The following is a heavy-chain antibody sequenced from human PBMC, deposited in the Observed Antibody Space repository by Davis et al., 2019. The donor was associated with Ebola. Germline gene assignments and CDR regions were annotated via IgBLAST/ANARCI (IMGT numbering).Heavy chain of an antibody. CDR1: RGTFSSYA. CDR3: TRGKWFDP. Sequence: ASVKVSCKTSRGTFSSYAYSWVRQAPGQRLEWMGWINPDNDNTEYSQKFQGRVTMTRDTSTSTAYMELSRLRSDDTAMYYCTRGKWFDPWGQGTLVAVSS. CDR2: INPDNDNT. V-gene: IGHV1-18*01. J-gene: IGHJ5*02.